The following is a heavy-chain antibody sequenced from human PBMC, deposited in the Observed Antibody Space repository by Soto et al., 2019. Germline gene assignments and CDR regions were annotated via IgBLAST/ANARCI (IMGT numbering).Heavy chain of an antibody. CDR3: VREPWGFSGTWYDY. V-gene: IGHV3-74*01. D-gene: IGHD6-13*01. Sequence: PGGSLRLSXAASQFSFSSYWMHWVRQAPGKGPAWVSRINHDGSKTEYADSVKGRFTISRDNTNNTLYLQMNSLRVEDTAMYYCVREPWGFSGTWYDYWGQGTLVTVSS. CDR2: INHDGSKT. CDR1: QFSFSSYW. J-gene: IGHJ4*02.